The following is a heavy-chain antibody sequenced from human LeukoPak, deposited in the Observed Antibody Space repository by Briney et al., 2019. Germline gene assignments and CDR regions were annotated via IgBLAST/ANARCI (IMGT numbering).Heavy chain of an antibody. CDR1: GFTFNNYA. CDR3: ADGYSSSWYSFDY. CDR2: IRGNGATT. V-gene: IGHV3-23*01. J-gene: IGHJ4*02. Sequence: PAGGALKLSCAASGFTFNNYAMSWVRQSPGKGLEWASAIRGNGATTYYADSVKGRFTISRDNSKNTLYLQMNSLTAEDTAVYYCADGYSSSWYSFDYWGQGTLVTVSS. D-gene: IGHD6-13*01.